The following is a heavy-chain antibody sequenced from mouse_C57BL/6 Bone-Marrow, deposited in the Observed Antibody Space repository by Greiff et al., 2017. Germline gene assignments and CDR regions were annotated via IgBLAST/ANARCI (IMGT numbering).Heavy chain of an antibody. D-gene: IGHD1-1*01. J-gene: IGHJ4*01. CDR1: GYSFTGYF. Sequence: EVQVVESGPELVKPGDSVKISSKASGYSFTGYFMNWVMQSHGKSLEWIGRINPYNGDTFYNQKFKGKATLTVDKSSSTAHMELRSLTSEDSAVYYCARMSTGDAMDYWGQGTSVTVSS. V-gene: IGHV1-20*01. CDR3: ARMSTGDAMDY. CDR2: INPYNGDT.